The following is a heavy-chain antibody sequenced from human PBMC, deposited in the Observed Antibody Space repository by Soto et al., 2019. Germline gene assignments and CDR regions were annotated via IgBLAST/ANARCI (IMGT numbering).Heavy chain of an antibody. V-gene: IGHV4-31*11. CDR1: GGSIYSGGYY. CDR3: ARGGNYDSNVIGY. D-gene: IGHD3-22*01. CDR2: IYYSGST. Sequence: PSESLSLSCAVSGGSIYSGGYYWSWIRQHPGKGLEWIGYIYYSGSTYYNPSLKSRVTISVDTSKNQFSLKLSSVTAADTAVYYCARGGNYDSNVIGYWGQGTLVTVSS. J-gene: IGHJ4*02.